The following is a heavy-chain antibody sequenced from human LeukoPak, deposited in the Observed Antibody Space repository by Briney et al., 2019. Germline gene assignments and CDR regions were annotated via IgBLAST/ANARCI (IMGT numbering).Heavy chain of an antibody. D-gene: IGHD1-1*01. J-gene: IGHJ3*02. CDR2: INSGSSTI. CDR3: ARVLLERPGIDSFDM. V-gene: IGHV3-48*01. CDR1: EFSLRSYS. Sequence: GVSLRLSCGASEFSLRSYSMDWVRQSPGKGLEWVSHINSGSSTIYYTDSVKGRFTISRDNAGNSLYLHMNSLRAEDTAVYYCARVLLERPGIDSFDMWGQGTMVTVSS.